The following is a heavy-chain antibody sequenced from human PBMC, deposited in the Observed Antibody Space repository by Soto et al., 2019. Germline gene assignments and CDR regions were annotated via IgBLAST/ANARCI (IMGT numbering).Heavy chain of an antibody. CDR2: IYTSGST. V-gene: IGHV4-4*07. D-gene: IGHD3-10*01. Sequence: PXETLSLTCTVSGGSISSYYWSWIRQPAGKGLEWIGRIYTSGSTNYNPSLKSRVTMSVDTSKNQFSLKLSSVTAADTAVYYCATYSGSARRDAFDIWGQGTMVTVSS. J-gene: IGHJ3*02. CDR1: GGSISSYY. CDR3: ATYSGSARRDAFDI.